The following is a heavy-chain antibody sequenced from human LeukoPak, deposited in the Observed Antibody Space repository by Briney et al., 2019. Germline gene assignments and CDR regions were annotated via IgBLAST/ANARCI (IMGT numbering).Heavy chain of an antibody. V-gene: IGHV5-51*01. CDR1: GSSFTRYW. CDR2: ISPGDSDT. J-gene: IGHJ6*02. Sequence: GASLQISCKCSGSSFTRYWIGWVRQLPGKGLEWMGIISPGDSDTRYSPSFQGQVTISADKSITTAYLQWSSLKASDTAMYYCARQEVAVAGDYYYYNMDIWGQGTPVTVSS. D-gene: IGHD6-19*01. CDR3: ARQEVAVAGDYYYYNMDI.